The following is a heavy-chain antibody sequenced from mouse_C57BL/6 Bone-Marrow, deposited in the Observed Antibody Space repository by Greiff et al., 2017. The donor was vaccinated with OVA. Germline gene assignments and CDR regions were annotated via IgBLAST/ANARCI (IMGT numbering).Heavy chain of an antibody. CDR1: GYAFTNYL. Sequence: QVQLKESGAELVRPGTSVKVSCKASGYAFTNYLIEWVKQRPGQGLEWIGVINPGSGGTNYNAKFKGKATLTADKSASTAYMQLSSLTSEDSAVYFGARGSLTDWYFDVWGTGTTVTVSS. CDR2: INPGSGGT. CDR3: ARGSLTDWYFDV. D-gene: IGHD4-1*01. J-gene: IGHJ1*03. V-gene: IGHV1-54*01.